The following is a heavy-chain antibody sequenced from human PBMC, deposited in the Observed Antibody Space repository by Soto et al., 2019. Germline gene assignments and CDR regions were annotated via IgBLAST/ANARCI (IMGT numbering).Heavy chain of an antibody. J-gene: IGHJ4*02. CDR2: ISSSSTTI. Sequence: EVQLVESGGGLVQPGGSLRLSCVGSGFTFSSYSMDWVRQAPGKGLEWISYISSSSTTIHYADSVKGRFTISRDNAKNSLSLQMNSLRDEDTAMYYCVRDAGSWGYWGQGTLVTVSS. CDR1: GFTFSSYS. D-gene: IGHD3-10*01. CDR3: VRDAGSWGY. V-gene: IGHV3-48*02.